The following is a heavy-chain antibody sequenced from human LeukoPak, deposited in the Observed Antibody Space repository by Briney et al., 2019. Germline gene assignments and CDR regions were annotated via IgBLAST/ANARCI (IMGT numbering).Heavy chain of an antibody. J-gene: IGHJ3*02. V-gene: IGHV3-23*01. CDR3: AKDILTGRAIDAFDM. Sequence: GGSLTLSWAPSGFTFSSYAMSWVRHPPGKGREWVSVIRDRGGSTQYAHSVKGLFTISRDNSKNPVYLQVNSVRAEDTGVYYCAKDILTGRAIDAFDMWGQGTMLTVSS. CDR2: IRDRGGST. D-gene: IGHD7-27*01. CDR1: GFTFSSYA.